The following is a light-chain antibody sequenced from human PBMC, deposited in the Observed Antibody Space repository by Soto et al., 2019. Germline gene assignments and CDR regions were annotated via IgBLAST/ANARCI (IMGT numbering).Light chain of an antibody. V-gene: IGKV3-20*01. CDR2: GAS. CDR1: QSVRSSY. CDR3: HQYGSSPGT. Sequence: IVLTQSPGTLSLSPGERATLSCRASQSVRSSYLAWYQQKPGQAPRLLIYGASSRATGIPDTFSGSGSGTDFTLTLGRLEPEDFAVYFCHQYGSSPGTFGQGTKLEIK. J-gene: IGKJ2*01.